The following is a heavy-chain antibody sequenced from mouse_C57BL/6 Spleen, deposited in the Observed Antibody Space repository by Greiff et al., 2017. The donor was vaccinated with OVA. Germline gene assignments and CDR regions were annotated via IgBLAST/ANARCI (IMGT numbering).Heavy chain of an antibody. CDR2: ISDGGSYT. D-gene: IGHD1-1*01. J-gene: IGHJ3*01. V-gene: IGHV5-4*01. CDR1: GFTFSSYA. Sequence: EVKLMESGGGLVKPGGSLKLSCAASGFTFSSYAMSWVRQTPEKRLEWVATISDGGSYTYSPDNVKGRFTISRDNAKNNLYLQMSHLKSEDTAMYYCARDGITTVVPYWGQGTLVTVSA. CDR3: ARDGITTVVPY.